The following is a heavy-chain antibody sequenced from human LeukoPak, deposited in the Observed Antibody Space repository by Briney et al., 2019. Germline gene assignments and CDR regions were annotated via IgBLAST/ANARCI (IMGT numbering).Heavy chain of an antibody. Sequence: GGSLRLSCAASGFIFSDYYMSWIRQAPGKGLEWISYISSGSSTLYYADSVKGRFTISRDNSKNMLYLQMNSLRAEDTAVYYCAKDRSMVRGVSIKFRRSGTMDVWGKGTTVTISS. V-gene: IGHV3-11*04. CDR2: ISSGSSTL. CDR1: GFIFSDYY. D-gene: IGHD3-10*01. CDR3: AKDRSMVRGVSIKFRRSGTMDV. J-gene: IGHJ6*03.